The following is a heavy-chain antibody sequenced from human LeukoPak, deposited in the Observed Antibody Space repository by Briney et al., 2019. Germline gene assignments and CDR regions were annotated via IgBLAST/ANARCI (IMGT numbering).Heavy chain of an antibody. Sequence: GGSLRLSCATSGFTFTNYWMVWVRQAPGKGLEWVANIKQDGSKKSYVDSVKGRFTISRDNAKNSLYLQMNSLRAEDTAIYYCTRVGYIDEGIDYWGQGTLVTVSS. CDR2: IKQDGSKK. J-gene: IGHJ4*02. D-gene: IGHD5-24*01. V-gene: IGHV3-7*04. CDR1: GFTFTNYW. CDR3: TRVGYIDEGIDY.